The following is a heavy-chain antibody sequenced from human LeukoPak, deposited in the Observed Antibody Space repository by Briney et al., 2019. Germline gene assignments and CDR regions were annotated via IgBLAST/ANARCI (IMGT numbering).Heavy chain of an antibody. V-gene: IGHV1-2*02. D-gene: IGHD6-13*01. Sequence: ASVKVSCKASGYTFTSYGISWVRQAPGQGLEWMGWINPNSGGTNYAQKFQGRVTMTRDTSISTAYMELSRLRSDDTAVYYCARRLGPLIAAAGNENAFDIWGQGTMVTVSS. CDR2: INPNSGGT. CDR3: ARRLGPLIAAAGNENAFDI. CDR1: GYTFTSYG. J-gene: IGHJ3*02.